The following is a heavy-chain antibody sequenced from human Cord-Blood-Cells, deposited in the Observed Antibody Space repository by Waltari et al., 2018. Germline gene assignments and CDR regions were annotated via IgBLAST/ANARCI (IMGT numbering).Heavy chain of an antibody. CDR1: GFTFSSYG. CDR2: ISYDGSNK. V-gene: IGHV3-30*18. J-gene: IGHJ4*02. D-gene: IGHD6-6*01. CDR3: AKDWGSSSSLFDY. Sequence: QVQLVESGGGVVQPGRSLRLSCAASGFTFSSYGMHWVRQAPGKGLEWVAVISYDGSNKYYADSGKGRFTISRDNSKNTLYLQMNSLRAEDTAVYYCAKDWGSSSSLFDYWGQGTLVTVSS.